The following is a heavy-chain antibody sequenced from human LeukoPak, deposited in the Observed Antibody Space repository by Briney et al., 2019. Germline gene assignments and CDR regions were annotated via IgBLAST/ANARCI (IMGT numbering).Heavy chain of an antibody. D-gene: IGHD5-18*01. CDR2: INPNSGGT. CDR1: GYTFTGYY. V-gene: IGHV1-2*02. J-gene: IGHJ5*02. Sequence: VKVSCKASGYTFTGYYIHWVRQAPGQGLEWMGWINPNSGGTNYAQRFQGRVTMTGDTSISTAYIELSRLTSDDTAVYYCARDFPIQIWTRTPWFDPWGQGTLVTVSS. CDR3: ARDFPIQIWTRTPWFDP.